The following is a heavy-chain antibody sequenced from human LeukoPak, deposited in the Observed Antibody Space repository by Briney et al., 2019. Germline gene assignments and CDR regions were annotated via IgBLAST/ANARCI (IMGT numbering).Heavy chain of an antibody. CDR1: GGSISSGGYY. CDR3: ARELSGELDY. CDR2: IYYSGST. Sequence: SETLSLTCTVSGGSISSGGYYWSWIRQRPGTGLEWIGYIYYSGSTYYNPSLKSRVTISVDTSKNQFSLKLSSVTAADTAVYYCARELSGELDYWGQGTLVTVSS. J-gene: IGHJ4*02. V-gene: IGHV4-31*03. D-gene: IGHD3-10*01.